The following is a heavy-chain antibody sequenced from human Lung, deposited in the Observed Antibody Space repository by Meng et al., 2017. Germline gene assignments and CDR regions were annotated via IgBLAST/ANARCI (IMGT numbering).Heavy chain of an antibody. CDR2: INPNTGNP. Sequence: QVQLVQSGSELKKPGASVKVSCEASGYTFNAFAMNWVRQASGHGLEWLGWINPNTGNPTYARGFTGRFVFSLDTSVSTAYLEISSLKAEDTAMYYCARDGYPVLGGVSAFDYWGQGTLVTVSS. CDR1: GYTFNAFA. J-gene: IGHJ4*02. D-gene: IGHD3-16*01. CDR3: ARDGYPVLGGVSAFDY. V-gene: IGHV7-4-1*02.